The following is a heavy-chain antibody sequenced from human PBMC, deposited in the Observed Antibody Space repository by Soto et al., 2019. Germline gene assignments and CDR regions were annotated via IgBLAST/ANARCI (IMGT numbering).Heavy chain of an antibody. V-gene: IGHV1-69*12. CDR1: GGTFSSYA. D-gene: IGHD4-17*01. Sequence: QVQLVQSGAEVKKPGSSVKVSCKASGGTFSSYAISWVRQAPGQGLEWMGGIIPIFGTANYAQKFQGRVTITADDCMSTADMELSSLRCEGTAVYYCASDTTVVTDYDYDGMDVWGQGPTVTVSS. CDR3: ASDTTVVTDYDYDGMDV. J-gene: IGHJ6*02. CDR2: IIPIFGTA.